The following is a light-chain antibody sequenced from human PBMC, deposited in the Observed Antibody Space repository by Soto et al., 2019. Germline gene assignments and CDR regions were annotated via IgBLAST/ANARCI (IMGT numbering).Light chain of an antibody. J-gene: IGKJ4*02. Sequence: DIQLTQSPASLSSSAGDRATLSCRASQSVNIFLAWYQQKPGQAPKLLIYAASKLATGIPSRFSGSGSGTDFTLTISSLQTEDFANYYCQQRKSWPPTFGGGTKVEIK. V-gene: IGKV3-11*01. CDR1: QSVNIF. CDR2: AAS. CDR3: QQRKSWPPT.